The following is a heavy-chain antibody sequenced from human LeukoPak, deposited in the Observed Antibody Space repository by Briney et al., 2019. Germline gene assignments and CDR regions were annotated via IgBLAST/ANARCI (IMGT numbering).Heavy chain of an antibody. CDR3: ARVLQNYYHMDV. CDR1: GVSINSHY. J-gene: IGHJ6*03. D-gene: IGHD3-3*01. V-gene: IGHV4-59*11. CDR2: IYDSGSA. Sequence: PSETLSFTCTVSGVSINSHYWSWVRQPPGKGMEWVGFIYDSGSANYKSSLKSRVTITVDTSNNQFSLKLNSVTAADTAVYYCARVLQNYYHMDVWGKGTTVTVSS.